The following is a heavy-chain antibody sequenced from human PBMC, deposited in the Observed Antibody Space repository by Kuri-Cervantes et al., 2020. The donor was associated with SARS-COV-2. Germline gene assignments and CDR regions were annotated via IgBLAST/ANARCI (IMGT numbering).Heavy chain of an antibody. D-gene: IGHD6-13*01. V-gene: IGHV3-21*01. CDR3: ARDLLGVLGIDAFDI. J-gene: IGHJ3*02. CDR2: ISSDSTYI. Sequence: GGSLRLSCAASGFTFSTYSMNWVRQAPGKRLEWVSSISSDSTYIHYADSVRGRFTISRDNSKNTLYLQMNSLRAEDTAVYYCARDLLGVLGIDAFDIWGQGTMVTVSS. CDR1: GFTFSTYS.